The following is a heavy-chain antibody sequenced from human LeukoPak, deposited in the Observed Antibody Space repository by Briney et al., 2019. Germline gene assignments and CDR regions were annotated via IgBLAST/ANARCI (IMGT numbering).Heavy chain of an antibody. CDR2: IYSGGST. V-gene: IGHV3-66*01. D-gene: IGHD2-15*01. CDR3: ARDQCSGGSCYSGNFDY. CDR1: GFTVSSNY. Sequence: GGSLRLSCAASGFTVSSNYMSWVRQAPGKGLEWVSVIYSGGSTYYADSVKGRFTISRDNSKNTLYLQVNSLRAEDTAVYYCARDQCSGGSCYSGNFDYWGQGTLVTVSS. J-gene: IGHJ4*02.